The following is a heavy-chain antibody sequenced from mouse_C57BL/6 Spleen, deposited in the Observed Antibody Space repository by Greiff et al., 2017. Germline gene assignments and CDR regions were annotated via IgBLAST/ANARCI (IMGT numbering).Heavy chain of an antibody. CDR3: ARDGYSAWFAY. D-gene: IGHD2-3*01. J-gene: IGHJ3*01. Sequence: VLLQQPGAELVRPGSSVKLSCKASGYTFTSYWMHWVKQRPIQGLEWIGNIDPSDSETHYNQKFKDKATLTVDKSSSTAYMQLSSLTSEDSAVYYCARDGYSAWFAYWGQGTLVTVSA. V-gene: IGHV1-52*01. CDR2: IDPSDSET. CDR1: GYTFTSYW.